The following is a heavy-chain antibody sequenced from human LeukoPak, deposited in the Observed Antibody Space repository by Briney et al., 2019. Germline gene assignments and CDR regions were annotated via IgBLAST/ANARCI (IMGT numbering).Heavy chain of an antibody. Sequence: SETLSLTCTVSGGSISSYYWSWIRQPPGKGLEWIGYIYYSGSTNYNPSLKSRVTISVDTSKNQFSLKLSSVTAADTAVYYCARGGSGWYRDWFDPWGQGTLVTVSS. J-gene: IGHJ5*02. CDR1: GGSISSYY. V-gene: IGHV4-59*01. CDR3: ARGGSGWYRDWFDP. CDR2: IYYSGST. D-gene: IGHD6-13*01.